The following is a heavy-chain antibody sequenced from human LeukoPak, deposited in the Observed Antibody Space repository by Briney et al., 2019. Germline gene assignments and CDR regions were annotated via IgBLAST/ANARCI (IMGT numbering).Heavy chain of an antibody. V-gene: IGHV4-39*07. Sequence: PSETLSLTCTVSGGSISSSSYYWGWIRQPPGKGLEWIGSIYYSGSTYYNPSLKSRVTMSVDTSKNQFSMKLCSVTAADTAVYYCATHDVDIVATSHDSGVSWFDPWGQGTLVTVSS. CDR3: ATHDVDIVATSHDSGVSWFDP. J-gene: IGHJ5*02. D-gene: IGHD5-12*01. CDR1: GGSISSSSYY. CDR2: IYYSGST.